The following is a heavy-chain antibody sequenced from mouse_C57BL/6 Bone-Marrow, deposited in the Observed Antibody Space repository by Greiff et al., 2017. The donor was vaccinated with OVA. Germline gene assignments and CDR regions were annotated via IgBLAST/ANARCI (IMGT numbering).Heavy chain of an antibody. CDR1: GYTFTDYN. CDR3: ARRYYYGSSFFDY. Sequence: VQLQQSGPELVKPGASVKIPCKASGYTFTDYNMDWVKQSHGKSLEWIGDIHPNNGGTIYNQKFKGKATLTVDKSSSTAYMELRSLTSEDTAVYYCARRYYYGSSFFDYWGQGTTLTVSS. J-gene: IGHJ2*01. CDR2: IHPNNGGT. D-gene: IGHD1-1*01. V-gene: IGHV1-18*01.